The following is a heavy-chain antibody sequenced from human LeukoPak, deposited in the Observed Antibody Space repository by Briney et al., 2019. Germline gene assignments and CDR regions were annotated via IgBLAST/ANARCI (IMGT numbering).Heavy chain of an antibody. CDR3: ASGEAAAGLFDY. CDR1: GGSINSHY. J-gene: IGHJ4*02. D-gene: IGHD6-13*01. CDR2: IYYSGST. V-gene: IGHV4-59*06. Sequence: ASETLSLTCTVSGGSINSHYWSWIRQPPGKGLEWIGYIYYSGSTYYNPSLKSRVTISVDTSKNQFSLKLSSVTAADTAVYYCASGEAAAGLFDYWGQGTLVTVSS.